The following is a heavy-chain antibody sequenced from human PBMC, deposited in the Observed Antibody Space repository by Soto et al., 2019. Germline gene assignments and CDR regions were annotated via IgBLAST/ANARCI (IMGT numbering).Heavy chain of an antibody. CDR1: GFTFSSYG. Sequence: PGGSLGLSCAASGFTFSSYGMHWVRQAPGKGLEWVAVIWYDGSNKYYADSVKGRFTISRDNSKNTLYLQMNSLRAEDTAVYYCARDRPYYYDSSGYPPDYWGQGTLVTVSS. J-gene: IGHJ4*02. V-gene: IGHV3-33*01. CDR2: IWYDGSNK. D-gene: IGHD3-22*01. CDR3: ARDRPYYYDSSGYPPDY.